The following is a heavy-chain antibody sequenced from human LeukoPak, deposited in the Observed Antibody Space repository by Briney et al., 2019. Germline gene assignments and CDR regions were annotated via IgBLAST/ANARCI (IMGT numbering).Heavy chain of an antibody. V-gene: IGHV3-23*01. D-gene: IGHD3-22*01. Sequence: PGGSLRLSCAASGFTFSSYAMSWVSQAPGRGLEWVSAISGSGGSTYYADSVKGRFTISRDNSKNTLYLQMNSLRAEDTAVYYCAKDSYYYDSSGNFDYWGQGTLVTVSS. CDR3: AKDSYYYDSSGNFDY. CDR1: GFTFSSYA. J-gene: IGHJ4*02. CDR2: ISGSGGST.